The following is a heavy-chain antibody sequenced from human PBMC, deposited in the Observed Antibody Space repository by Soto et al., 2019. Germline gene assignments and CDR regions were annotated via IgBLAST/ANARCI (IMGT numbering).Heavy chain of an antibody. CDR2: ISSSSSTI. D-gene: IGHD3-22*01. CDR1: GFTFSSYI. V-gene: IGHV3-48*04. J-gene: IGHJ3*02. Sequence: TGGSLIVSCAASGFTFSSYIRNWVRQAPGKGLEWVSYISSSSSTIYYADSVKGRFTISRDNAKKSLYLQMNSLTAEDTAVYYCARGDYFDISGPFSDAFDIWGQGTMVTVSS. CDR3: ARGDYFDISGPFSDAFDI.